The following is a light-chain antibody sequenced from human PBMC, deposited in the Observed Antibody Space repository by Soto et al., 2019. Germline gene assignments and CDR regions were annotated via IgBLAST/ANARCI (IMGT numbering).Light chain of an antibody. CDR2: GAS. CDR1: QSLITRY. J-gene: IGKJ5*01. V-gene: IGKV3-20*01. Sequence: EIVLTQSPGTLSLFPGERATLSCRASQSLITRYLAWYQQKPGQAPRLLIYGASSRATGIPDRSGGSGSGTDFTLTISRLEPEDFAVYSCQQYGTSPTFGQGTRLEIK. CDR3: QQYGTSPT.